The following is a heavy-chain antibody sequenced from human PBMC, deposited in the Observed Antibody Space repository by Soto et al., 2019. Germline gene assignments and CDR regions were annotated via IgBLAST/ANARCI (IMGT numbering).Heavy chain of an antibody. CDR1: GFTFSSYW. J-gene: IGHJ5*02. V-gene: IGHV3-7*01. D-gene: IGHD1-26*01. CDR3: AREGWELHPDNWFDP. Sequence: PGGSLRLSCAASGFTFSSYWMSWVRQAPGKGLEWVANIKQDGSEKYYVDSVKGRFTISRDNAKNSLYLQMNSLRAEDTALYYCAREGWELHPDNWFDPWGQGTLVTVS. CDR2: IKQDGSEK.